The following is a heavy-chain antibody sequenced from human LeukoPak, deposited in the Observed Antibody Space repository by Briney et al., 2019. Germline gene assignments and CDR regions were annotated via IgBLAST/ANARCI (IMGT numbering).Heavy chain of an antibody. CDR1: GYTLTELS. V-gene: IGHV1-24*01. CDR2: FDPEDGET. D-gene: IGHD1-26*01. Sequence: ASVKVSCKVSGYTLTELSMHWVRQAPGKGLEWMGGFDPEDGETIYAQKFQGRVTMAEDTSTDTAYMELSSLRSEDTAVYYCATRAARIVGVTSAFDIWGQGTMVTVSS. J-gene: IGHJ3*02. CDR3: ATRAARIVGVTSAFDI.